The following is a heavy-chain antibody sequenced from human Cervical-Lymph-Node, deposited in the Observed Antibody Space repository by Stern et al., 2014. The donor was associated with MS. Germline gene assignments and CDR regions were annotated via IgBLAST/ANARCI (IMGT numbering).Heavy chain of an antibody. CDR3: AREGYSSSYDAFDI. CDR2: IYHSWST. J-gene: IGHJ3*02. CDR1: GGSISSSNL. Sequence: QVQLQESGPGLVKPSGTLSLTCAVSGGSISSSNLWSWVRQPPGKGLEWXGEIYHSWSTNYNPSLKSRVTISVDKSKNQFSLKLSSVTAADTAVYYCAREGYSSSYDAFDIWGQGTMVTVSS. D-gene: IGHD6-6*01. V-gene: IGHV4-4*02.